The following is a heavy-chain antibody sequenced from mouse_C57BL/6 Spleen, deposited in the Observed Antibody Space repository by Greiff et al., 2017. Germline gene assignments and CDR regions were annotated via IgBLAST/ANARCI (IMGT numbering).Heavy chain of an antibody. Sequence: QVQLQQSGAELMKPGASVKLSCKATGYTFTGYWIEWVKQRPGHGLEWIGEIFPGSGSTNYNEKFKGKATFTADTSSNTAYMQLSSLTTEDSAIYYCARGEGYDGNYDWFAYWGQGTLVTVSA. J-gene: IGHJ3*01. CDR1: GYTFTGYW. CDR2: IFPGSGST. CDR3: ARGEGYDGNYDWFAY. V-gene: IGHV1-9*01. D-gene: IGHD2-3*01.